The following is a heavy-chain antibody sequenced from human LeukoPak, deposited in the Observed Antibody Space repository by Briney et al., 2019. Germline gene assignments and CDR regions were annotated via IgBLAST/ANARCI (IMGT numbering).Heavy chain of an antibody. CDR2: ISGSGGST. V-gene: IGHV3-23*01. J-gene: IGHJ4*02. Sequence: GGSLRLSCAASGFTFSSYAMSWVRQAPRQGLGWVSAISGSGGSTYYADSVKGRFTISRDNSKNTLYLQMNSLRAEDTAVYYCAKDGSSWYPVYFDYWGQGTLVTVSS. D-gene: IGHD6-13*01. CDR1: GFTFSSYA. CDR3: AKDGSSWYPVYFDY.